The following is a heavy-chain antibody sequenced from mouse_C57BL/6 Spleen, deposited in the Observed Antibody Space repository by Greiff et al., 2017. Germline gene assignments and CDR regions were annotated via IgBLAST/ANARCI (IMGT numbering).Heavy chain of an antibody. CDR2: IDPSDSST. J-gene: IGHJ3*01. CDR1: GYTFSSYW. V-gene: IGHV1-59*01. CDR3: AKEETGSYWFAY. D-gene: IGHD4-1*01. Sequence: QVQLQQPGAELVRPGTSVKLSCKASGYTFSSYWMHWVKQRPGQGLEWIGVIDPSDSSTNYNQTFKCKATLTVDTSSSTAYMQLSRLTSEDAAVYYCAKEETGSYWFAYWGQGTLVTVSA.